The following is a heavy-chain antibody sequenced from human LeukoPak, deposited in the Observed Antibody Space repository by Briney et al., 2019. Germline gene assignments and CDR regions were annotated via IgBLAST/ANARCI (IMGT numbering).Heavy chain of an antibody. V-gene: IGHV4-59*01. CDR1: GGAISYDY. CDR2: IYYSGST. Sequence: SETLSLTCTVSGGAISYDYWSWIRQPPGKGLEWIGFIYYSGSTNYNPSLKSRVTISVDTSKNQFSLKLNSVTAADTAVYYCAREQTRITGDAFDIWGQGTMVTVSS. J-gene: IGHJ3*02. CDR3: AREQTRITGDAFDI. D-gene: IGHD7-27*01.